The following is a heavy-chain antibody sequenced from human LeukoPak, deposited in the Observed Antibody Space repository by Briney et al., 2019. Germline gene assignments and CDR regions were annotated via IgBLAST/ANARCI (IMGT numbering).Heavy chain of an antibody. J-gene: IGHJ4*02. CDR1: GYTFTSYG. CDR2: ISAYYGNT. V-gene: IGHV1-18*01. CDR3: ARLRVGATPFDY. D-gene: IGHD1-26*01. Sequence: VASVKVSCKASGYTFTSYGISWVRQAPGQGLEWMGWISAYYGNTNYAQKLQGRVTMTTDTSTSTAYMELRSLRSDDTAVYYCARLRVGATPFDYWGQGTLVTVSS.